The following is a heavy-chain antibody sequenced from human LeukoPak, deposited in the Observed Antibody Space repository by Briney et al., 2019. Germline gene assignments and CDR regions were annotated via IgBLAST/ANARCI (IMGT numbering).Heavy chain of an antibody. D-gene: IGHD3-22*01. Sequence: SVKVSCKASGGTVSSYAISRVRQAPGQGLEWMGGIIPIFGTANYARKFQGRVTITADESTSTAYMELSSLRSEDTAVYYCARDPGGGYDSSTNWFDPWGQGTLVTVSS. J-gene: IGHJ5*02. V-gene: IGHV1-69*01. CDR1: GGTVSSYA. CDR2: IIPIFGTA. CDR3: ARDPGGGYDSSTNWFDP.